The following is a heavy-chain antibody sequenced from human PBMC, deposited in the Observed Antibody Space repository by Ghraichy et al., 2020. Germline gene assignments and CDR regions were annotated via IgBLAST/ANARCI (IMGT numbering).Heavy chain of an antibody. D-gene: IGHD6-13*01. CDR1: GFTFSNDW. V-gene: IGHV3-74*01. CDR3: ARDTSEAGQTFDH. CDR2: ISGDGTYS. Sequence: GGSLRLSCAASGFTFSNDWMEWVRHAPGKGLVWVSRISGDGTYSDYADSVKGRFTISRDHAKNTLFLQMHSLRAEDTAVYYCARDTSEAGQTFDHWGQGTLVTVSS. J-gene: IGHJ4*02.